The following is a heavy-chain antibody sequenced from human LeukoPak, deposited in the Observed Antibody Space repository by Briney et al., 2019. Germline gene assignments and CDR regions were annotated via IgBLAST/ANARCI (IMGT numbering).Heavy chain of an antibody. CDR3: AKDLYYYGSGSLVDV. D-gene: IGHD3-10*01. Sequence: PGGSLRLSCAASGFTFSSYGMHWVRQAPGKGLEWVAFIRYDGSNKYYADSVKGRFTISRDNSKNTLYLQMNSLRAEDTAVYYCAKDLYYYGSGSLVDVWGKGTTVTISS. CDR2: IRYDGSNK. V-gene: IGHV3-30*02. J-gene: IGHJ6*04. CDR1: GFTFSSYG.